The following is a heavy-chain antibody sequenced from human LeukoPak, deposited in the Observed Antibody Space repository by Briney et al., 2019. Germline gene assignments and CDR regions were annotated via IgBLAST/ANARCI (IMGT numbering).Heavy chain of an antibody. CDR2: ISYDGSNK. CDR1: GFTFSSYA. J-gene: IGHJ4*02. CDR3: ASDLSRGYSYGPSDSY. Sequence: GGSLRLSCAASGFTFSSYAMHWVRQAPGKGLEWVAVISYDGSNKYYADSVKGRFTISRDNAKNSLYLQMNSLRAEDTAVYYCASDLSRGYSYGPSDSYWGQGTLVTVSS. D-gene: IGHD5-18*01. V-gene: IGHV3-30-3*01.